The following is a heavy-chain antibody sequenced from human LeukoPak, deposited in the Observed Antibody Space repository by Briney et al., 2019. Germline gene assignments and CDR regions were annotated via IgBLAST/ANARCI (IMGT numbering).Heavy chain of an antibody. V-gene: IGHV3-30-3*01. CDR1: GFTFSSYA. Sequence: GGSLRLSCAAPGFTFSSYAMHWVRQAPGKGLEWVAVISYDGSNKYYADSVKGRFTISRDNSKNTLYLQMNSLRAEDTAVYYCARVGMKYGDGVGDYFDYWGQGTLVTVSS. CDR3: ARVGMKYGDGVGDYFDY. D-gene: IGHD4-17*01. J-gene: IGHJ4*02. CDR2: ISYDGSNK.